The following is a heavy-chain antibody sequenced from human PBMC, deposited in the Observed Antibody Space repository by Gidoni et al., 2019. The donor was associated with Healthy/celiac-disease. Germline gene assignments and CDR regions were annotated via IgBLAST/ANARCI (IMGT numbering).Heavy chain of an antibody. D-gene: IGHD6-19*01. J-gene: IGHJ4*02. V-gene: IGHV3-33*01. Sequence: QVQLVASGGGVVQPGRSLRLSCAASGFTFSSYGMHWVRQAPGKGLEGVAVIWYDGSNKYYADSVKGRFTISRDNSKNTLYLQMNSLRAEDTAVYYCARERALYSSGWYFDYWGQGTLVTVSS. CDR2: IWYDGSNK. CDR3: ARERALYSSGWYFDY. CDR1: GFTFSSYG.